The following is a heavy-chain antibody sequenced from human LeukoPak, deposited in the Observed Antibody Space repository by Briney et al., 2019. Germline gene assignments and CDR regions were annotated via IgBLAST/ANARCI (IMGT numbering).Heavy chain of an antibody. Sequence: GGSLRLSCAASGLTFSSYTMNWVRQAPGKGLEWVSSISRSSSYIYYADSMKGRFTISRDNANNSLFLQMNSLRAEDTAVYYCARGGVSVGGNFDYWGQGTLVTVSS. CDR2: ISRSSSYI. V-gene: IGHV3-21*01. CDR3: ARGGVSVGGNFDY. D-gene: IGHD4-23*01. J-gene: IGHJ4*02. CDR1: GLTFSSYT.